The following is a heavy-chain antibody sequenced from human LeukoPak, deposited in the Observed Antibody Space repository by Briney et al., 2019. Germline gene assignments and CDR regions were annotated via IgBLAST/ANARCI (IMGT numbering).Heavy chain of an antibody. CDR2: MNPNSGNT. Sequence: ASVKVSCKASGYTFTSYDTNWVRQATGQGLEWMGWMNPNSGNTGYAQKFQGRVTMTRNTSISTAYMELSSLRSEDTAVYYCARTVSGSYYYYYYYMDVWGKGNTVTVSS. V-gene: IGHV1-8*01. D-gene: IGHD3-22*01. J-gene: IGHJ6*03. CDR3: ARTVSGSYYYYYYYMDV. CDR1: GYTFTSYD.